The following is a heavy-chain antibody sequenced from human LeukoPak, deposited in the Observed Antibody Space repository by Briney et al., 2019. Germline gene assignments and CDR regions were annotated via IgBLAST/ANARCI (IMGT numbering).Heavy chain of an antibody. J-gene: IGHJ3*02. Sequence: SETLSLTCTVSGSSISSYYWSWIRQPPGKGLEWIGYIYYSGSTNYNPSLKSRVTISVDTSKNQFSLKLSSVTAADTAVYYCASSGWWHDAFDIWGQGTMVTVSS. CDR2: IYYSGST. D-gene: IGHD6-19*01. CDR3: ASSGWWHDAFDI. V-gene: IGHV4-59*08. CDR1: GSSISSYY.